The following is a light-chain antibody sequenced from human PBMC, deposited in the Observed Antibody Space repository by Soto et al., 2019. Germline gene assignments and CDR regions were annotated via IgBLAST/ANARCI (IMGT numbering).Light chain of an antibody. CDR3: QQYNSYSGT. V-gene: IGKV3-20*01. CDR1: HSVASVY. J-gene: IGKJ1*01. CDR2: GAS. Sequence: EIVLTQSPGTLSLSPGERATLSCRASHSVASVYLTWYQQKPGQAPRLLIYGASTRAAGIPSRFSGSGSGTDFTLTISRLEPEDFATYYCQQYNSYSGTFDQGTKVEIK.